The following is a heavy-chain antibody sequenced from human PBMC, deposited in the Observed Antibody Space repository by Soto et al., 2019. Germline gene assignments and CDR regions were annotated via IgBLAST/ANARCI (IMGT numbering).Heavy chain of an antibody. CDR2: IYWDDDK. J-gene: IGHJ4*02. D-gene: IGHD3-16*01. V-gene: IGHV2-5*02. Sequence: QITLKESGPTLVKPTQTLTLTCTFSGFSLSTSGVGVGWIRQPPGKALEWLALIYWDDDKRYSPSLKSRLTITKAPSKNQVLLTMTTMDPVDTATYYCAPRRRGSYFHYWGQATLVTLSS. CDR1: GFSLSTSGVG. CDR3: APRRRGSYFHY.